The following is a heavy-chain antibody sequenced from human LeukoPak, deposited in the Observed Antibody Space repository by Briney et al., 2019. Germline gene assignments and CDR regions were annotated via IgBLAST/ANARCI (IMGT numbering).Heavy chain of an antibody. J-gene: IGHJ5*02. CDR1: GYTFTSYY. CDR2: INPSGGST. D-gene: IGHD6-13*01. CDR3: ARSAAAGTGGWGDNCFDH. Sequence: GASVKVSCEASGYTFTSYYMHWVRQAPGQGLEWMGVINPSGGSTSYAQKFQGRVTMTRDTSTSTVYMELSSLRSEDTAVYYCARSAAAGTGGWGDNCFDHWGQGTLVTVSS. V-gene: IGHV1-46*01.